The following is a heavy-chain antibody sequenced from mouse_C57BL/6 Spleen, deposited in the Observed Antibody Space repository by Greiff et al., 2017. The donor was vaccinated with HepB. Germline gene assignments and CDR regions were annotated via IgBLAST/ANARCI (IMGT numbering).Heavy chain of an antibody. J-gene: IGHJ3*01. CDR3: ARGYGNYPAWFAY. CDR2: IWSGGST. D-gene: IGHD2-1*01. Sequence: QVQLQQSGPGLVQPSQSLSITCTVSGFSLPSYGVHWVRQSPGKGLEWLGVIWSGGSTDYNAAFISRLSISKDNSKSQVFFKMNSLQADDTAIYYCARGYGNYPAWFAYWGQGTLVTVSA. CDR1: GFSLPSYG. V-gene: IGHV2-2*01.